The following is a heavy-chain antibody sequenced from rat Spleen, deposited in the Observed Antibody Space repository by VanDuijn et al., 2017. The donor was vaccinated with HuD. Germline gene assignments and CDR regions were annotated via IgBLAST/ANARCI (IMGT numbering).Heavy chain of an antibody. D-gene: IGHD1-6*01. Sequence: EAQLVESGGGLVQPGRSLKLSCAASGFTFNYYWMTWIRQAPGKGLEWVASITNASGGTHYPDSVKGRFTISRDIAKSTLYLQMGSLRSEDTATYYCTTYSDYATSPFAYWGRGALVTVSS. CDR3: TTYSDYATSPFAY. J-gene: IGHJ3*01. V-gene: IGHV5-31*01. CDR2: ITNASGGT. CDR1: GFTFNYYW.